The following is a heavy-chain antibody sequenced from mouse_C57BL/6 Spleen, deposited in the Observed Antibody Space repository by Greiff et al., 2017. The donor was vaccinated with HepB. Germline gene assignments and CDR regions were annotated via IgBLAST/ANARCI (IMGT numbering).Heavy chain of an antibody. D-gene: IGHD1-1*01. CDR2: IYPGDGDT. Sequence: VQLQQSGPELVKPGASVKISCKASGYAFSSSWMNWVKQRPGKGLEWIGRIYPGDGDTNYNGKFKGKATLTADKSSSTAYMQLSSLTSEDSAVYFCANYYGSSYEGFAYWGQGTLVTVSA. CDR1: GYAFSSSW. V-gene: IGHV1-82*01. CDR3: ANYYGSSYEGFAY. J-gene: IGHJ3*01.